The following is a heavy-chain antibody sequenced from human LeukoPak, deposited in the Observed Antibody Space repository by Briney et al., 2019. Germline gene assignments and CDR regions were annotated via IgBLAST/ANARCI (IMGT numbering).Heavy chain of an antibody. V-gene: IGHV3-48*04. CDR1: GYTFTSYY. J-gene: IGHJ3*02. D-gene: IGHD3-10*01. Sequence: ASGYTFTSYYMNWVRQAPGEGLGGVLYISSSSSTIYYADSVKGRFTISRDNAKNSLYLQMNSLRAEDTAVYYCASGITMVRGADAFDIWGQGTMVTVSS. CDR3: ASGITMVRGADAFDI. CDR2: ISSSSSTI.